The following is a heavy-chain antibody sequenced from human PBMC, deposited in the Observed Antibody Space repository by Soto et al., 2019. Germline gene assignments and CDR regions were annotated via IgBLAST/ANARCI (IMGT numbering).Heavy chain of an antibody. V-gene: IGHV3-11*01. CDR3: ARSLPYDFWTGYPNWFDP. J-gene: IGHJ5*02. D-gene: IGHD3-3*01. CDR2: ISDSGSTI. CDR1: GFTFSYYY. Sequence: GGSLRLSCAASGFTFSYYYMSWIRQAPGKGLEWVSYISDSGSTISYADSVKGRFTISRDNAKYSLYLQMNSLRAEDTAVYYCARSLPYDFWTGYPNWFDPWGQGTLVTVSS.